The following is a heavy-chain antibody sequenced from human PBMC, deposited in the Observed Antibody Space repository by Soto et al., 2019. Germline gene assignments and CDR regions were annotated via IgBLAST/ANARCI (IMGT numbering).Heavy chain of an antibody. D-gene: IGHD3-3*01. J-gene: IGHJ4*02. CDR1: GFTFSSYA. CDR3: ARDRKYGVQGLIDS. CDR2: ISYDGSNK. Sequence: QVQLVESGGGVVQPGRSLRLSCAASGFTFSSYAMHWVRQAPGKGLEWVAVISYDGSNKYYADSVKGRFTISRDNSKNTLYLQMNSLGAEDTAVYYCARDRKYGVQGLIDSWGQGTLVTVSS. V-gene: IGHV3-30-3*01.